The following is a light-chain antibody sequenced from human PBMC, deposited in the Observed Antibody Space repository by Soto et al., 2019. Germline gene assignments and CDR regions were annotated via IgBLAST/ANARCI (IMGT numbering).Light chain of an antibody. V-gene: IGLV2-14*01. Sequence: QSALTQPASVSGSPGQSITISCTGTSSDVGGYNYVSWYQQHPGKAPKLMIYEVSNRPSGVSNRFSGSKSGNTASLTISGLQAEDEADYYCNSYSSGSTYVFGPGTKLTVL. J-gene: IGLJ1*01. CDR3: NSYSSGSTYV. CDR2: EVS. CDR1: SSDVGGYNY.